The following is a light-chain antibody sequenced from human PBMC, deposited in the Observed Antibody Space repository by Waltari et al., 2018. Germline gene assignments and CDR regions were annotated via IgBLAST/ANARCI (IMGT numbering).Light chain of an antibody. CDR1: SSDVGGYNY. CDR2: DVX. CDR3: XSYTSSSXXVV. J-gene: IGLJ2*01. V-gene: IGLV2-14*01. Sequence: XSALTXPAXVSGSPXXSLTISCTGTSSDVGGYNYVSCYQQHPGKAPKLMIYDVXKRPSGVSXRFXGXXSGNTXSLTISGLQAEDEADYYXXSYTSSSXXVVFGXXXXLTVL.